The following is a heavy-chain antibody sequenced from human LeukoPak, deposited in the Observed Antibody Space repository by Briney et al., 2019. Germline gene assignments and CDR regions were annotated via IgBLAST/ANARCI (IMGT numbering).Heavy chain of an antibody. J-gene: IGHJ6*02. D-gene: IGHD3-22*01. CDR3: AGVSHYYDSSGYYWALYYYGMDV. CDR2: ISAYNGNT. V-gene: IGHV1-18*01. Sequence: ASVKVSCKASGYTFTSYGISWVRQAPGQGLEWMGWISAYNGNTNYAQKLQGRVTMTTDTSTSTAYMELRSLRSDDTAVYYCAGVSHYYDSSGYYWALYYYGMDVWGQGTTVTVSS. CDR1: GYTFTSYG.